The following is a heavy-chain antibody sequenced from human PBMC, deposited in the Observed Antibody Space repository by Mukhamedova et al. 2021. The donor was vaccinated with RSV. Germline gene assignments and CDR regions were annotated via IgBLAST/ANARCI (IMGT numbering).Heavy chain of an antibody. CDR2: ISYDGSNK. J-gene: IGHJ5*01. Sequence: GFTFSSYAMHWVRQAPGKGLEWVAVISYDGSNKYYADSVKGRFTISRDNSKNTLYLQMNSLRAEDTAVYYCAREAAGDDVWSNN. V-gene: IGHV3-30-3*01. CDR1: GFTFSSYA. CDR3: AREAAGDDVWSNN. D-gene: IGHD3-3*01.